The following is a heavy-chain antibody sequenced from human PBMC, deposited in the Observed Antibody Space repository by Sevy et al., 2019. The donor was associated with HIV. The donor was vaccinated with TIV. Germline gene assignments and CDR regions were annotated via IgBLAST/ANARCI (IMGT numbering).Heavy chain of an antibody. V-gene: IGHV4-34*01. CDR2: INHSGST. Sequence: SETLSLTCAVYGGSFSGYYWSWIRQPPGKGLEWIGEINHSGSTSYNPSLKSRVTISLDTSKNQFSLKLTSVTAADTAVYYCARTTTVTTGALDYWGQGTLVTVSS. J-gene: IGHJ4*02. CDR3: ARTTTVTTGALDY. CDR1: GGSFSGYY. D-gene: IGHD4-17*01.